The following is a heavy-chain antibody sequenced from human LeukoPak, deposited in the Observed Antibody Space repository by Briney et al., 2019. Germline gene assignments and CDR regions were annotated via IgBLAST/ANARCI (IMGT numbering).Heavy chain of an antibody. CDR3: ARRLLTGGFDI. V-gene: IGHV5-51*01. CDR2: IQPADSHA. Sequence: GESLKISCKGSGYTFTNSWIDWVRQMPGKGLEWIGLIQPADSHARYSPSLRGQVTFSDDKSISTAHLQWSSLRASDTGIYYCARRLLTGGFDIWGQGTMVTVSS. D-gene: IGHD4/OR15-4a*01. J-gene: IGHJ3*02. CDR1: GYTFTNSW.